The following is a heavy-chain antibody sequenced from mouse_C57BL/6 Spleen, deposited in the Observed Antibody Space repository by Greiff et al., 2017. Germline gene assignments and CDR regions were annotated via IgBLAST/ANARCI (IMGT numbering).Heavy chain of an antibody. CDR2: IYPGDGDT. D-gene: IGHD1-1*01. Sequence: QVQLQQSGPELVKPGASVKISCKASGYAFSSSWMNWVKQRPGKGLEWIGRIYPGDGDTNYNGKFKGKATLTADKSSSTAYMQLSSLTYEDSAVYFCARCGDYGSDWYFDVWGTGTTVTVSS. CDR3: ARCGDYGSDWYFDV. V-gene: IGHV1-82*01. J-gene: IGHJ1*03. CDR1: GYAFSSSW.